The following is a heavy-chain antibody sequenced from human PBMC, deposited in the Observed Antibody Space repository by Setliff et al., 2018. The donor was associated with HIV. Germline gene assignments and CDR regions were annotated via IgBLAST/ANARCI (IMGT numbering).Heavy chain of an antibody. CDR2: IYYSGST. CDR1: GDSISASH. D-gene: IGHD4-17*01. V-gene: IGHV4-59*01. Sequence: ASETLSLTCAVSGDSISASHWNWIRQFPGGGLEWLGYIYYSGSTKYNPSLKRRVTISIDKSRKYFSLKLPSVTAADTAMYFCTKGRLGQADYWGQGTLVTVSS. J-gene: IGHJ4*02. CDR3: TKGRLGQADY.